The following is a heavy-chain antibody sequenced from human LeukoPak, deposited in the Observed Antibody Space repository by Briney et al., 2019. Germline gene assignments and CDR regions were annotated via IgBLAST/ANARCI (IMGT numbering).Heavy chain of an antibody. J-gene: IGHJ3*02. CDR2: ISGSGGST. V-gene: IGHV3-23*01. CDR3: ARVKYFDFWSGNDAFDI. Sequence: GGSLRLSCAASGFTFSSYAMSWVRQAPGKGLEWVSAISGSGGSTYYADSVKGRFTISRDNSKNTLYLQMNSLRAEDTAVYYCARVKYFDFWSGNDAFDIWGQGTMVTVSS. D-gene: IGHD3-3*01. CDR1: GFTFSSYA.